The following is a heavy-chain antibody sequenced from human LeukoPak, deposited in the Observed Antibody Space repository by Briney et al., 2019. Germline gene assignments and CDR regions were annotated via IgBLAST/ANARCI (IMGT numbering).Heavy chain of an antibody. CDR1: GYTFTSYG. V-gene: IGHV1-18*01. D-gene: IGHD3-10*01. Sequence: ASVNVSCKASGYTFTSYGIIWVRQAPGQGLEWMGCISAYSGNTNYAQNLQGRVTMTTDTSTRTAYMEVRSLRSDDTAVYYCARDYGSGSYRFDYWGQGTLVTVSS. CDR2: ISAYSGNT. J-gene: IGHJ4*02. CDR3: ARDYGSGSYRFDY.